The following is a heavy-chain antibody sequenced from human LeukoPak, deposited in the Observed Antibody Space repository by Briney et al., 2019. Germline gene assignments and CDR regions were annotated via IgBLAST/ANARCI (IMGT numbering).Heavy chain of an antibody. Sequence: GGSLRLSCAASGFTFSSYGMHWVRQAPGKGLEWVAVIWYDGSNKYYADSVKGRFTISRDNSKNTLYLQMNSLRAEDTAVYYCARDGNYDFWSGYYMYYYYYGMDVWGQGTTVTVSS. J-gene: IGHJ6*02. V-gene: IGHV3-33*01. CDR3: ARDGNYDFWSGYYMYYYYYGMDV. CDR1: GFTFSSYG. CDR2: IWYDGSNK. D-gene: IGHD3-3*01.